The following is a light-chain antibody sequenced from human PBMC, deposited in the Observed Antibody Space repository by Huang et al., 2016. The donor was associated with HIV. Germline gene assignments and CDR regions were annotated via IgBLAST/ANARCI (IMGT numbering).Light chain of an antibody. J-gene: IGKJ1*01. V-gene: IGKV4-1*01. CDR1: QSLLYSSNNKNY. Sequence: DIVMTQSPDSLAVSLGERATINCKSSQSLLYSSNNKNYLAWYQQKPGQPPKLLIYWASTREAGVPDGFSGSGSETDFTLTISSLQAEDVAVYYCHQYYATGTFGQGTKVEI. CDR2: WAS. CDR3: HQYYATGT.